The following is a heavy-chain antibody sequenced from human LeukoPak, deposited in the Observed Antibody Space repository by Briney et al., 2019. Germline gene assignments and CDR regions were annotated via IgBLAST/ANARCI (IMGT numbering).Heavy chain of an antibody. V-gene: IGHV3-74*01. D-gene: IGHD3-22*01. CDR2: INSEGSTI. CDR3: ARISSDSISYYDH. J-gene: IGHJ4*02. Sequence: GGSLRLSCAGSGITFSTYWMHWVRQAPGKGLVWVSRINSEGSTISYADSVKGRFTISRDNAKNTLFLQMNSLRAEDTAVYYCARISSDSISYYDHWGQGTLVTISS. CDR1: GITFSTYW.